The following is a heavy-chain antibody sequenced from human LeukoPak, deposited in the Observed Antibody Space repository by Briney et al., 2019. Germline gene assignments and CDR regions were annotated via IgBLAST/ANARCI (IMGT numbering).Heavy chain of an antibody. J-gene: IGHJ4*02. Sequence: GGSLRLSCAASGFTFSSYSMNWVRQAPGKGLEWVSSISSSSSYIYYADSVKGRFTISRDNAKNSLYLQMNSLRAEDTAVYYCARARMATKYSDYWGQGTLVTVSS. D-gene: IGHD5-12*01. CDR1: GFTFSSYS. CDR2: ISSSSSYI. CDR3: ARARMATKYSDY. V-gene: IGHV3-21*01.